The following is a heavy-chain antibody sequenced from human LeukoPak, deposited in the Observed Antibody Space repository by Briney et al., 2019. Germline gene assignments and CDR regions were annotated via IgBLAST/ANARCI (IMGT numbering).Heavy chain of an antibody. J-gene: IGHJ3*02. CDR2: ISSNGGST. V-gene: IGHV3-64*01. CDR3: ARLYYYDPYAFDI. Sequence: GGSLRLSCAAPGFTFSSYAMHWVRQAPGKGLEYVSAISSNGGSTYYANSVKGRFTISRDNSKNTLYLQMGSLRAEDMAVYYCARLYYYDPYAFDIWGQGTMVTVSS. CDR1: GFTFSSYA. D-gene: IGHD3-22*01.